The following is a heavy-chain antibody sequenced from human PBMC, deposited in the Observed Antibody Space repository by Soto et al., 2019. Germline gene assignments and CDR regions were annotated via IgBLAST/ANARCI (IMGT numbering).Heavy chain of an antibody. CDR1: GDTVNNGDYF. J-gene: IGHJ5*02. V-gene: IGHV4-30-4*01. D-gene: IGHD5-12*01. CDR3: ARAAVVDVVAAFKRELDP. CDR2: IYFTGST. Sequence: PSETLSLTCTVSGDTVNNGDYFWSWIRQSPGKGLEWLGYIYFTGSTYYSPSLKRRLHISMDKSKNHFSLEMTSVTVADTAVYFCARAAVVDVVAAFKRELDPWGPSLLVTVSS.